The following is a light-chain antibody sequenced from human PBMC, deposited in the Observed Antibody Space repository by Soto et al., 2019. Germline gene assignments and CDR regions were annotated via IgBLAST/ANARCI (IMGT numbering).Light chain of an antibody. J-gene: IGKJ4*01. CDR1: QSISSY. CDR3: QQSYSTPVT. Sequence: DIQMTQSPSSLSASVGDRVTITCRASQSISSYLNWYQQKPGKDPKLLIYAASSLQSGVPSSFSGSGSGTDFTLTISSLQPEDFATYYCQQSYSTPVTFGGGTKVEIK. V-gene: IGKV1-39*01. CDR2: AAS.